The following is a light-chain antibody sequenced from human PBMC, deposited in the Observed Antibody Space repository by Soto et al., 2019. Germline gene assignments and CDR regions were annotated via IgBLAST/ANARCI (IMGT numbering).Light chain of an antibody. J-gene: IGKJ4*01. CDR2: EAS. CDR1: QGISSY. V-gene: IGKV1-9*01. Sequence: DIPLTQSPSFLSASVGDRVTITCRASQGISSYLLWYQQKPGKAPKLLIYEASTLQSGVPSRFSGSGSGTEFTLTISSLQPEDFATYYCQHLNNYPLTFGGGTKVEIK. CDR3: QHLNNYPLT.